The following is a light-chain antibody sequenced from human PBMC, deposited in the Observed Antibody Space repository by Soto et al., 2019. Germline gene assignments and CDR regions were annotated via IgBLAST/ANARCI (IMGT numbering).Light chain of an antibody. CDR1: QSVSSY. Sequence: EIVLTQSPATLSLSPGERATLSCRASQSVSSYLAWYQQKPGQAPRLLIYDASNRATGIPARFSGSGSGTVFPLTISSLEPEDFAVYYCQQRSNLTGTFGQGTKVEIK. CDR3: QQRSNLTGT. V-gene: IGKV3-11*01. J-gene: IGKJ1*01. CDR2: DAS.